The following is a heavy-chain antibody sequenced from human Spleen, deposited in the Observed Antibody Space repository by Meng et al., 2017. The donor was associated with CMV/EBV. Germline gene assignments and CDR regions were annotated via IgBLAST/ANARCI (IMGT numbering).Heavy chain of an antibody. J-gene: IGHJ2*01. Sequence: NASGCTFSTSYCIRWVRQPAEGGLGWIGGDNPDSGGTEDALKFQGRVTMTRDTSMSTAYMGLSGLKSDDTAVYDCARGNSGDWYFDLWGRGTLVTVSS. V-gene: IGHV1-2*02. CDR2: DNPDSGGT. CDR1: GCTFSTSYC. CDR3: ARGNSGDWYFDL. D-gene: IGHD1-1*01.